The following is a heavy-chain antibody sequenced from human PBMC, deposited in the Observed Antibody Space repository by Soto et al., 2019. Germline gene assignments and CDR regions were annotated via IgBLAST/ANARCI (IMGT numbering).Heavy chain of an antibody. Sequence: QVQLQESGPGLVKPSETLSLTCTVSGGSISRYYWSWIRQPPGKGLEWIGYIYYSGSTNYNPSLKSRLTISVDTSKHQFSLQLRSVTAADTAVYYCARSVTILGLDPWGQGTLVAVSS. CDR2: IYYSGST. V-gene: IGHV4-59*01. CDR1: GGSISRYY. J-gene: IGHJ5*02. D-gene: IGHD3-3*01. CDR3: ARSVTILGLDP.